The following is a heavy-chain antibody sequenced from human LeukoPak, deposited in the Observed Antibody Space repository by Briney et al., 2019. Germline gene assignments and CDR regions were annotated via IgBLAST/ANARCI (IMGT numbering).Heavy chain of an antibody. Sequence: GASLRLSCAASGFTFSSYAMSWVRQAPGKGLGWVSAISGSGGSTYYADSVKGRFTISRDNSKNTLYLQMNSLRAEDTAVYYCAKDGSGSYYIFDYWGQGTLVTVSS. CDR1: GFTFSSYA. CDR3: AKDGSGSYYIFDY. J-gene: IGHJ4*02. V-gene: IGHV3-23*01. CDR2: ISGSGGST. D-gene: IGHD1-26*01.